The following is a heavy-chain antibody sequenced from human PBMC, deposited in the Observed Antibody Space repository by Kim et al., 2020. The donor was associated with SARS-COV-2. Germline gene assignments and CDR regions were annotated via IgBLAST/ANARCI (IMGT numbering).Heavy chain of an antibody. CDR2: IYYSGST. CDR3: ARVAAGYGAALDY. D-gene: IGHD6-13*01. CDR1: GGSVSSGSYY. V-gene: IGHV4-61*01. J-gene: IGHJ4*02. Sequence: SETLSLTCTVSGGSVSSGSYYWSWIRQPPGKGLEWIGYIYYSGSTNYNPSLKSRVTISVDTSKNQFSLKLSSVTAADTAVYYCARVAAGYGAALDYWGQGTLVTVSS.